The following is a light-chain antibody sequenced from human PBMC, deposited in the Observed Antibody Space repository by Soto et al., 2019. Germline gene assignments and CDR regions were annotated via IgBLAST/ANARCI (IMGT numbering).Light chain of an antibody. Sequence: QSVLTQPASVSGSPGQSMTISCTGTSSDVGGYNYVSWYQQHPGKAPKLMVYEVSNRPSGVSNRFSGSKSGNTASLTISGLQAEDEADYYCSSYTSSSTSYVFGTGTKLTVL. V-gene: IGLV2-14*01. J-gene: IGLJ1*01. CDR3: SSYTSSSTSYV. CDR1: SSDVGGYNY. CDR2: EVS.